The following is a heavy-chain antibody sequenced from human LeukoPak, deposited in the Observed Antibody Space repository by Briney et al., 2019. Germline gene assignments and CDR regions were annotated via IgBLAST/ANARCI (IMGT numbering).Heavy chain of an antibody. CDR3: ARDAFIDYYGSGSDYYYYYYMDV. V-gene: IGHV1-3*03. CDR2: INAGNGNT. J-gene: IGHJ6*03. D-gene: IGHD3-10*01. Sequence: ASVKVSCKASGYTFTSYAMHWVRQAPGQRLEWMGWINAGNGNTKYSQEFQGRVTITRDTSASTAYMELSSLRSEDMAVYYCARDAFIDYYGSGSDYYYYYYMDVWGKGTTVTVSS. CDR1: GYTFTSYA.